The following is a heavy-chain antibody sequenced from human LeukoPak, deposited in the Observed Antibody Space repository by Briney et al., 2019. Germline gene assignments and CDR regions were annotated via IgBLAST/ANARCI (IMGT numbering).Heavy chain of an antibody. D-gene: IGHD6-13*01. CDR3: ASRGYSSSWYRSFDY. CDR1: GFTFSSYA. CDR2: ISYDGSNK. Sequence: GGSLRLSCAASGFTFSSYAMHWVRQAPGKGLEWVAVISYDGSNKYYADSVKGRFTISRDNSKNTLYLQMNSLRAEDTAVYYCASRGYSSSWYRSFDYWGQGTLVTVSS. J-gene: IGHJ4*02. V-gene: IGHV3-30-3*01.